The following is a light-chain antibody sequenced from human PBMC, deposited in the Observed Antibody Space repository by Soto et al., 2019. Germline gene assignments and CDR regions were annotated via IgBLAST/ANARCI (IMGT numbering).Light chain of an antibody. Sequence: DFQMTQSPSTLSASVGDRVTITCRASQNIFTWLAWYQQKPGKAPKLLIYQASNLESGVPSRFSGSGSGTEFTLTISSLQPDDFATYYCQQYNSYSEAFGQGTKVEIK. J-gene: IGKJ1*01. CDR3: QQYNSYSEA. CDR1: QNIFTW. V-gene: IGKV1-5*03. CDR2: QAS.